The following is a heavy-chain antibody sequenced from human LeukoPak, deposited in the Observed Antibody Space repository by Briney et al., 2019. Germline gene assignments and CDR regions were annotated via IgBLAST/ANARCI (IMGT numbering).Heavy chain of an antibody. D-gene: IGHD3-10*01. CDR1: GYTFTSYA. CDR2: INAGNGNT. Sequence: ASVKVSCKASGYTFTSYAMHWVRQAPGQRLEWMGWINAGNGNTKYSQMFQGRVTITRDTSASTAYMELSSLRSEDTAVYYCARGQNTPTVRGVIFDYWGQGTLVTVSS. V-gene: IGHV1-3*01. CDR3: ARGQNTPTVRGVIFDY. J-gene: IGHJ4*02.